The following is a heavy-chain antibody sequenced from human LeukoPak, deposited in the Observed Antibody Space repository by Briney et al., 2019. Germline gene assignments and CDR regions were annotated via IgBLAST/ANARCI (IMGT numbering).Heavy chain of an antibody. J-gene: IGHJ4*02. CDR3: VLIQLLNFDY. CDR2: INAGNGNT. D-gene: IGHD5-18*01. Sequence: ASVKVSCKASGYTFSSYAMHWVRQATGQRLEWMGWINAGNGNTKYSQKFQGRVTITRDTSASTAYMELSSLRSEDTAVYYCVLIQLLNFDYWGQGTLVTVSS. CDR1: GYTFSSYA. V-gene: IGHV1-3*01.